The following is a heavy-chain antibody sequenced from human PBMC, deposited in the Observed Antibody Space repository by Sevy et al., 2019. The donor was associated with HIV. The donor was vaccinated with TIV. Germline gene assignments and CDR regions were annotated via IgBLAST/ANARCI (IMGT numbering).Heavy chain of an antibody. D-gene: IGHD2-8*01. J-gene: IGHJ4*02. CDR2: LSFGGGKI. CDR3: AREGCTRPHDY. V-gene: IGHV3-23*01. Sequence: GGSLRLSCAASGFAFYDYSMSWIRQAPGKGLEWVATLSFGGGKINYADSVKGGFTISRDNSKNSFYLQMDNLRVEDTALYYGAREGCTRPHDYWGQGTRVTVSS. CDR1: GFAFYDYS.